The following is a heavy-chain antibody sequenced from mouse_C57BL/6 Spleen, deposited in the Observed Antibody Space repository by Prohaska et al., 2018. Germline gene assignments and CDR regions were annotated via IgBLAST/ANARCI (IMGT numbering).Heavy chain of an antibody. CDR3: ASQYYYGSSYDYYAMDY. Sequence: HGKSLEWIGDINPNNGGTSYNQKFKGKDTLTVDKSSSTAYMELRSLTSEDSAVYYCASQYYYGSSYDYYAMDYWGQGTSVTVSS. V-gene: IGHV1-26*01. J-gene: IGHJ4*01. D-gene: IGHD1-1*01. CDR2: INPNNGGT.